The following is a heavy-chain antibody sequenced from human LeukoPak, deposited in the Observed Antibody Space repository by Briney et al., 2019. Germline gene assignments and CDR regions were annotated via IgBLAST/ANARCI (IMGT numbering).Heavy chain of an antibody. CDR1: GFSGSTRGVG. D-gene: IGHD6-19*01. V-gene: IGHV2-5*02. Sequence: SGPTLRKPTRTLTLTLSFSGFSGSTRGVGGGWIRQPPGKALEWLSLIYWDDDKRYSPSRKSRLTITKDTAKNQVGRTMTNMDPVDTATYYCAHSGWYNWFDPWGQGTLVTVSS. CDR3: AHSGWYNWFDP. CDR2: IYWDDDK. J-gene: IGHJ5*02.